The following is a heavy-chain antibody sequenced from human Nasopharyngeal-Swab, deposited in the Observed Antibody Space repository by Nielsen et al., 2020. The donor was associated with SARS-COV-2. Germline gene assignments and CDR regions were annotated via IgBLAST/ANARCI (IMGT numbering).Heavy chain of an antibody. CDR1: SFDFRSPS. Sequence: GGSLRLSCTASSFDFRSPSMNWIRQAPGKGLEWVSSINSNSRDIYYLESVKGRFTISRDNAKSSVSLVMNGLRAEDTVVYYCARERTIRAEFDFWGQGTWVTVSS. J-gene: IGHJ4*02. CDR2: INSNSRDI. D-gene: IGHD1-14*01. CDR3: ARERTIRAEFDF. V-gene: IGHV3-21*06.